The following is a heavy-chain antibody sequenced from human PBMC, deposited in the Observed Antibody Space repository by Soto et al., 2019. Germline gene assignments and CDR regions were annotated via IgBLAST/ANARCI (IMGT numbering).Heavy chain of an antibody. CDR1: GFSFDNYA. CDR2: IKNKTYGRTI. V-gene: IGHV3-49*04. Sequence: GGSLRLSCTGSGFSFDNYAMKWVRQAPGKGLEWLGLIKNKTYGRTIEVSASVKGRFTISSDDSNRIAYLQMNSLKTEASAVYYCASAESPAVAYFFDNWGKGS. CDR3: ASAESPAVAYFFDN. D-gene: IGHD2-15*01. J-gene: IGHJ4*02.